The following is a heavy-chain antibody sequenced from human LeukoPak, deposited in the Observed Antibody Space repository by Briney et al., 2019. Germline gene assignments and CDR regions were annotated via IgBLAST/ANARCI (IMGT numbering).Heavy chain of an antibody. CDR1: GLTFSDYH. D-gene: IGHD3-22*01. V-gene: IGHV3-11*01. CDR3: ARELRYDNSDSGAF. J-gene: IGHJ3*01. Sequence: GGSLRLSCAASGLTFSDYHMSWIRQAPGKGREWVSYIDTSGSITYYADSVKGRFTISRDNAKNSLFLQVNSLRAEDTAVYYCARELRYDNSDSGAFWGQGTVVTVSS. CDR2: IDTSGSIT.